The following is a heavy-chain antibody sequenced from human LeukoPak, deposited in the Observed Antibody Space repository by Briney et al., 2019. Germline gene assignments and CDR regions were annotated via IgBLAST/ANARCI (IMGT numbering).Heavy chain of an antibody. CDR3: ARLTKGTIAAAEDWFDP. V-gene: IGHV4-59*08. Sequence: PSETLSLTYTVSGGSISSYYWSWIRQPPGKGLEWIGYIYYSGSTNYNPSLKSRVTISVDTSKNQFSLKLSSVTAADTAVYYCARLTKGTIAAAEDWFDPWGQGTLVTVSS. CDR2: IYYSGST. J-gene: IGHJ5*02. CDR1: GGSISSYY. D-gene: IGHD6-13*01.